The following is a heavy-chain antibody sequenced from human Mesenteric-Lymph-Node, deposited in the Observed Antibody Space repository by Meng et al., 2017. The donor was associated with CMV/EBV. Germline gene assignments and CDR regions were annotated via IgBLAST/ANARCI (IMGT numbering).Heavy chain of an antibody. V-gene: IGHV3-30*02. CDR1: GFTFSNYD. Sequence: GESLKISCAASGFTFSNYDMHWVRQAPDEGLDWVGVIQYEGTNQFYADSVKGRFTISRDNSKNTLYLRMNSLRAEDTAVYYCVKGRSGSSFYFDYWGQGTLVTVSS. CDR2: IQYEGTNQ. J-gene: IGHJ4*02. D-gene: IGHD1-26*01. CDR3: VKGRSGSSFYFDY.